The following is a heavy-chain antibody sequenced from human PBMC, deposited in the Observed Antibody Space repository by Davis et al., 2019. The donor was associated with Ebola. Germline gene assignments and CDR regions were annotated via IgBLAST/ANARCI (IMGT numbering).Heavy chain of an antibody. J-gene: IGHJ4*02. CDR3: ARETSRRLHLGELSLSRRPG. D-gene: IGHD3-16*02. CDR1: GFTVSSNY. CDR2: IYNGGST. V-gene: IGHV3-53*01. Sequence: GESLKISCAASGFTVSSNYMSWVRQAPGKGLEWVSVIYNGGSTYYADSVKGRFTISRDNAKNSLYLQMNSLRAEDTAVYYCARETSRRLHLGELSLSRRPGWGQGTLVTVSS.